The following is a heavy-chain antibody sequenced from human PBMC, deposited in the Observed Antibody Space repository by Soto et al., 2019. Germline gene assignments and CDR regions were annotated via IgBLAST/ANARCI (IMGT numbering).Heavy chain of an antibody. Sequence: QVQLVQSGAEVKKPGSSVKVSCKASGGTFSSYAISWVRQAPGQGLEWMGGIIPIFGTANYAQKFQGRVTITADEATSTAYMELSILSSEDTAGYYCARGYYYDSSGYYSTAYYFDYWGQGTLVTVSS. D-gene: IGHD3-22*01. CDR2: IIPIFGTA. CDR3: ARGYYYDSSGYYSTAYYFDY. CDR1: GGTFSSYA. V-gene: IGHV1-69*01. J-gene: IGHJ4*02.